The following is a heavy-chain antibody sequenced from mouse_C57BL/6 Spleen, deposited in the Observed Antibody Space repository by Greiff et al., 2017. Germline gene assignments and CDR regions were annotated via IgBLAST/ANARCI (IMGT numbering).Heavy chain of an antibody. J-gene: IGHJ3*01. CDR3: ARGDGSPPFAY. V-gene: IGHV1-80*01. Sequence: VKLMESGAELVKPGASVKISCKASGYAFSSYWMNWVKQRPGKGLEWIGQIYPGDGDTNYNGKFKGKATLTADKSSSTAYMQLSSLTSEDSAVYFCARGDGSPPFAYWGQGTLVTVAA. D-gene: IGHD1-1*01. CDR1: GYAFSSYW. CDR2: IYPGDGDT.